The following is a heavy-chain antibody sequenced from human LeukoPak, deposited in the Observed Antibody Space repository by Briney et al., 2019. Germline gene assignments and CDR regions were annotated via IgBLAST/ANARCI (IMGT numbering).Heavy chain of an antibody. CDR3: ARGGYSYGFFRFDKHNWFDP. Sequence: HPSETLSLTCTVSGGSISSYYWSWIRQPPGKGLEWIGYIYYSGSTNYNPSLKSRVTISVDTSKNQFSLKLSSVTAADTAVYYCARGGYSYGFFRFDKHNWFDPWGQGTLVTVSS. J-gene: IGHJ5*02. CDR1: GGSISSYY. CDR2: IYYSGST. V-gene: IGHV4-59*12. D-gene: IGHD5-18*01.